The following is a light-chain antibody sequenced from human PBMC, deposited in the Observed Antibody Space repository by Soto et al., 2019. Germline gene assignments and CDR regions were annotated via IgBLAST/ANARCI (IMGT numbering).Light chain of an antibody. J-gene: IGLJ1*01. CDR2: GNT. V-gene: IGLV1-40*01. Sequence: QSVLTQPPSVSGAPGQRVTISCTGSSSNIGSTDDVQWYQQLPGTAPKLLIHGNTNRPSGVPDRFSGSKSGTSASLAITGLQADDDADYYCQASDDSLRVHEVFGTGTKLTVL. CDR1: SSNIGSTDD. CDR3: QASDDSLRVHEV.